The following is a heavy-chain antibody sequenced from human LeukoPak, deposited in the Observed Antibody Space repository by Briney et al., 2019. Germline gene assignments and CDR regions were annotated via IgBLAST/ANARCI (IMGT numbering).Heavy chain of an antibody. J-gene: IGHJ4*02. CDR3: ARDIAAAAADPHYF. D-gene: IGHD6-13*01. CDR1: GFTFSTYN. V-gene: IGHV3-21*01. Sequence: PGGSLRLSCAASGFTFSTYNMNWVRQAPGKGLEWVSSISPDSSSIYYADSLRGRFTISRDNAKNSLYLRMNSLRAEDTAVYYYARDIAAAAADPHYFWGQGTLVTVSS. CDR2: ISPDSSSI.